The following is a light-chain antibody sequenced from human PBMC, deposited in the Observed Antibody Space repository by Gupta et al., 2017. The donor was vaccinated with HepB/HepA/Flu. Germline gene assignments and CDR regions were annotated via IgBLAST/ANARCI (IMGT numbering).Light chain of an antibody. V-gene: IGLV1-44*01. CDR1: SSNIGSNT. CDR3: AAWDDSRNGWV. CDR2: SNN. Sequence: SVPTQPPSASGTPGQRVTISCSGSSSNIGSNTVKWSQHRPGTAPKLLIYSNNQRPSGVPVRFSGSKSGTSASLAISGLQAEDEADYYCAAWDDSRNGWVFGGGTKLTVL. J-gene: IGLJ3*02.